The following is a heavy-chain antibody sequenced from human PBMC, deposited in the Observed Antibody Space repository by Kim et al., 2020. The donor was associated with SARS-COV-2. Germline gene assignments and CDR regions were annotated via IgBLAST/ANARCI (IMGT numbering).Heavy chain of an antibody. V-gene: IGHV3-48*03. J-gene: IGHJ4*02. CDR3: ARDLNDY. Sequence: SGSTIYYADSVKGRFTISRDNAKNSLYLQMSSLRAEDTAVYYCARDLNDYWGQGTLVTVSS. CDR2: SGSTI.